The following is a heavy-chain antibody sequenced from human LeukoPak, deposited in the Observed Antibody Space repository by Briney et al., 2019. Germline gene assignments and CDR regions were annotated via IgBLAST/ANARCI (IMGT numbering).Heavy chain of an antibody. Sequence: SETLSLTCAVYGGSFSGYYWSWIRQPPGKGLEWIGEINHSGSTNYSPSLKSRVTISVDTSKNQFSLKLSSVTAADTAAYYCARGRGEVVVVPAAMGTRPTYYFDYWGQGTLVTVSS. J-gene: IGHJ4*02. V-gene: IGHV4-34*01. CDR3: ARGRGEVVVVPAAMGTRPTYYFDY. CDR2: INHSGST. D-gene: IGHD2-2*01. CDR1: GGSFSGYY.